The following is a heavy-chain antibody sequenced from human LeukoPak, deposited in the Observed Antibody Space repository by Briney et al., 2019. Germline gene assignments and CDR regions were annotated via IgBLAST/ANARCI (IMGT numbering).Heavy chain of an antibody. CDR2: INSDTYGNTI. CDR1: GFTLSTYS. CDR3: ARDHDYAFVY. Sequence: PGGSLRLSCAASGFTLSTYSMNWVRQAPGKGLEWISYINSDTYGNTIHYADTVKGRFTISRDNAKSSLYLQMNSLRDEDTAVYYCARDHDYAFVYWGQGTLVTVSS. V-gene: IGHV3-48*02. D-gene: IGHD4-17*01. J-gene: IGHJ4*02.